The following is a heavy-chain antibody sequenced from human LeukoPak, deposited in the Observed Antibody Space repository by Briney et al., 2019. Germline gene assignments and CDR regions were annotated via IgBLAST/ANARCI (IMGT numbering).Heavy chain of an antibody. D-gene: IGHD5-18*01. CDR3: AVSSVNTAMAPGYDY. J-gene: IGHJ4*02. V-gene: IGHV1-69*13. CDR2: IIPIFGTA. Sequence: SVKVSCKASGYTFTGYYMHWVRQAPGQGLEWMGGIIPIFGTANYAQKFQGRVTIIADESTSTAYMELSSLRSEDTAVYYCAVSSVNTAMAPGYDYWGQGTLVTVSS. CDR1: GYTFTGYY.